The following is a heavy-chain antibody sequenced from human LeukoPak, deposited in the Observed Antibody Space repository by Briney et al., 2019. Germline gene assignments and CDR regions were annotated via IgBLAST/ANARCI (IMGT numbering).Heavy chain of an antibody. D-gene: IGHD5-12*01. CDR1: GGSIRSSY. CDR2: MYYSGST. V-gene: IGHV4-59*01. Sequence: SETLSFTCTVSGGSIRSSYWSWIRQPPGKGLEWIGYMYYSGSTKYNPSLKSRVTMSVDTSQNQFSLKLSSVTAADTAVYHCARVSVSGYGYYYFDYRGQGTLVTVSS. J-gene: IGHJ4*02. CDR3: ARVSVSGYGYYYFDY.